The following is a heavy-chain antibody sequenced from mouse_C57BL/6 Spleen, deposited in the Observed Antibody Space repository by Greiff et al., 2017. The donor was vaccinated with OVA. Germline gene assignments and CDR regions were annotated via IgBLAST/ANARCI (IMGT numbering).Heavy chain of an antibody. D-gene: IGHD1-1*01. CDR3: ARGFTTVVASHYCDY. CDR1: GYTFTSYW. Sequence: QVQLQQPGAELVRPGTSVKLSCKASGYTFTSYWMHWVKQRPGQGLEWIGVIDPSDSYTNYNQKFKGKATLTVDTSSSTAYMQLSSLTSEDSAVYFCARGFTTVVASHYCDYWGQGTTLTVSS. V-gene: IGHV1-59*01. CDR2: IDPSDSYT. J-gene: IGHJ2*01.